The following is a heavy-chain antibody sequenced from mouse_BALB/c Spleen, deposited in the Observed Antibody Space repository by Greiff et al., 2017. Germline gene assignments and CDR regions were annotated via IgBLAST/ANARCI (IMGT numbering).Heavy chain of an antibody. CDR2: FNPGSGGT. CDR3: ATYYRYDGFAY. D-gene: IGHD2-14*01. CDR1: GYAFTNFL. V-gene: IGHV1-54*01. Sequence: VKLQQSGAELVRPGTSVKVSCKASGYAFTNFLIAWVKQRPGQGLEWIGVFNPGSGGTNYNEKLKGKATLTADKSSSTAYMQLSSLTSDDSAVYFCATYYRYDGFAYWGQGTLVTVSA. J-gene: IGHJ3*01.